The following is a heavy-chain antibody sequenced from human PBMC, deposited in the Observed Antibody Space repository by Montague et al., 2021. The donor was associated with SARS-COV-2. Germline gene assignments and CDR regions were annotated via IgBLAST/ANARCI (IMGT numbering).Heavy chain of an antibody. CDR1: GFTSSSYA. CDR3: AKGGRHPRDSFDI. V-gene: IGHV3-23*01. CDR2: ISGDDDVT. D-gene: IGHD1-26*01. Sequence: SLRLSCAASGFTSSSYAMTWVRHTPGKGLEWVSSISGDDDVTYHADSVRGRFTISRDNSKNTLYMEMNDLRVEDTALYYCAKGGRHPRDSFDIWGQGTTVSVSA. J-gene: IGHJ3*02.